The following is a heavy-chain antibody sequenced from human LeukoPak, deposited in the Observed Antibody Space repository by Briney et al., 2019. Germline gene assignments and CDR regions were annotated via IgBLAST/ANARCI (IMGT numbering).Heavy chain of an antibody. CDR3: ARDKSGNSGWYSYLDY. Sequence: ASVKVSCKASGYTFTAFSMHWVRQAPGQGLEWMGWINSNSGGTKYAQKFQGRVTMTRDTSISTAYMELSRLRSDDTAVYYCARDKSGNSGWYSYLDYWGQGTLVTVSS. CDR1: GYTFTAFS. V-gene: IGHV1-2*02. D-gene: IGHD6-19*01. CDR2: INSNSGGT. J-gene: IGHJ4*02.